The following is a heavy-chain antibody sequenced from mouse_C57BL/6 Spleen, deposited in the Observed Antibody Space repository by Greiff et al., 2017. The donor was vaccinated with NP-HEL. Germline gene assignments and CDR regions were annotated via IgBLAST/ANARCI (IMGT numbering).Heavy chain of an antibody. CDR3: TRKGRGFDY. D-gene: IGHD3-3*01. CDR2: IRLKSDNYAT. V-gene: IGHV6-3*01. Sequence: EVKLEESGGGLVQPGGSMKLSCVASGFTFSNYWMNWVRQSPEQGLEWVAQIRLKSDNYATHYAESVKGRFTISRDDSKRSIYLQMNNLRAEDTGIYYCTRKGRGFDYWGQGTTLTVTS. CDR1: GFTFSNYW. J-gene: IGHJ2*01.